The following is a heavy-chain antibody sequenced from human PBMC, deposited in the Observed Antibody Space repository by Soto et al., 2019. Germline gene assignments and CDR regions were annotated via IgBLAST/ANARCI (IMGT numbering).Heavy chain of an antibody. CDR2: IYQNGNT. CDR1: GGTIGSFD. J-gene: IGHJ3*02. D-gene: IGHD3-16*01. V-gene: IGHV4-59*12. Sequence: ASETLRLRGIVSGGTIGSFDGGWIRQPPRKSLEWIGYIYQNGNTSYNPSVKGRVTISVDRSKNQFSLSLQSVTAADTAVYFCVRRKLGDVLDIWGPGTLVTVSS. CDR3: VRRKLGDVLDI.